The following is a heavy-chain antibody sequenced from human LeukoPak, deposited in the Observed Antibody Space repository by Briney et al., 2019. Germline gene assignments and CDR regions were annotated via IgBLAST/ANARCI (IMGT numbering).Heavy chain of an antibody. D-gene: IGHD2-15*01. J-gene: IGHJ4*02. CDR2: IYYSGST. Sequence: GSLRLSCTVSGGSISSYYWSWIRQPPGKGLEWIGYIYYSGSTNYNPSLKSRVTISVDTSKNQFSLKLSSVTAADTAVYYCARSTCSGGSCSIDYWGQGTLVTVSS. CDR1: GGSISSYY. CDR3: ARSTCSGGSCSIDY. V-gene: IGHV4-59*01.